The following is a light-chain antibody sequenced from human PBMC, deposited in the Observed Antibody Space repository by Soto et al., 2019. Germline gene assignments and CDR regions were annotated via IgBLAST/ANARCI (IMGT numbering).Light chain of an antibody. Sequence: SYALTQPPSVSVSPGQTASITCPGDKLGNKYACWYQQKPGQSPVLVIYQDIKRPSGIPERFSGSNSGNTATLTISGTHAMDEADYYCQAWDSSTVVFGGGTKVTVL. CDR3: QAWDSSTVV. CDR2: QDI. V-gene: IGLV3-1*01. CDR1: KLGNKY. J-gene: IGLJ2*01.